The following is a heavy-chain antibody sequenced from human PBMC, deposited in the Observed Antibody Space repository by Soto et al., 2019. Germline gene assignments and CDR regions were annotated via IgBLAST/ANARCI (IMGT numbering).Heavy chain of an antibody. Sequence: QVQLQQSGAGLLKPSETLSLTCAVYGESFSGYIWTWIRQTPGKGLQWIGQINHSGSPSYNPSLKGRVTLSVPTSNSQCSLELSSVTAADSAVYYCARGLITGSHYSGGWYYFDSWGQGTQVTVSS. CDR2: INHSGSP. CDR3: ARGLITGSHYSGGWYYFDS. CDR1: GESFSGYI. V-gene: IGHV4-34*01. D-gene: IGHD6-19*01. J-gene: IGHJ4*02.